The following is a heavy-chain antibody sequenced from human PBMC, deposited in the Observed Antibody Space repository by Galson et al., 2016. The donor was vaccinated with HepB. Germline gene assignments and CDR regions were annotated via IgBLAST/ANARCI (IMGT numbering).Heavy chain of an antibody. V-gene: IGHV1-46*03. Sequence: SVKVSCKASGYTFTTYNIHWVRLAPGQGLERMGIINPSGGSPNYAQKFQGRVTLTSDTSTSTVYMQLGSLRSDDTAVYYCTRGDGFWAGWTYWGQGTLVTVSS. J-gene: IGHJ4*02. D-gene: IGHD3/OR15-3a*01. CDR2: INPSGGSP. CDR3: TRGDGFWAGWTY. CDR1: GYTFTTYN.